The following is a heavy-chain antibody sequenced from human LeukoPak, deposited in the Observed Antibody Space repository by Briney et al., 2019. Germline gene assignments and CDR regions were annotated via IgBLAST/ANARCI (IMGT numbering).Heavy chain of an antibody. J-gene: IGHJ4*02. CDR2: ISYDGSNK. CDR1: GFTFSSYA. V-gene: IGHV3-30-3*01. D-gene: IGHD6-13*01. Sequence: PGRSLRLSCAASGFTFSSYAIHWVRQAPGKGLEWVAVISYDGSNKYYADSVKGRFTISRDNSKNTLYLQMNSLRAEDTAVYYCARDMYSSSWSFDYWGQGTLVTVSS. CDR3: ARDMYSSSWSFDY.